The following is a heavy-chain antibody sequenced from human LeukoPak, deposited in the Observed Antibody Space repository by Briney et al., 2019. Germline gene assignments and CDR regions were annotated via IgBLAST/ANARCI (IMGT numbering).Heavy chain of an antibody. D-gene: IGHD3-10*01. CDR1: GGSISSSSYY. V-gene: IGHV4-39*01. CDR2: IYYSGST. Sequence: ASETLSLTCTVSGGSISSSSYYWGWIRQPPGKGLEWIGSIYYSGSTYYNPSLKSRVTISVDTSKNQFSLKLSSVTAADTAVYYCAIVRGVYYYMDVWGKGTTVTISS. CDR3: AIVRGVYYYMDV. J-gene: IGHJ6*03.